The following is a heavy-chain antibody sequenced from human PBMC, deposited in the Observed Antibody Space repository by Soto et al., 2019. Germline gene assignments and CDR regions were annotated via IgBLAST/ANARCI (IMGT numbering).Heavy chain of an antibody. J-gene: IGHJ4*02. V-gene: IGHV1-69*02. CDR2: IIPILGIA. CDR1: GGTFSSYT. Sequence: QVQLVQSGAEVKKPGSSVKVACKASGGTFSSYTISWVRQAPGQVLEWMGRIIPILGIANYAQKFQGRVTITADKSTSTAYMELSSLRSEDTAVYYCASPVNVEMATGDYWGQGTLVTVSS. D-gene: IGHD5-12*01. CDR3: ASPVNVEMATGDY.